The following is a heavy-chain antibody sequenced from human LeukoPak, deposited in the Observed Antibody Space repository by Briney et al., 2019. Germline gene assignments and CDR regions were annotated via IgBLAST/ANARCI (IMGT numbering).Heavy chain of an antibody. CDR3: ARDWESYYDSSCYDY. J-gene: IGHJ4*02. CDR2: IIPIFGTA. V-gene: IGHV1-69*13. D-gene: IGHD3-22*01. CDR1: GDTFSSYA. Sequence: SVKVSCKASGDTFSSYAISWGRQAPGQGLEWMGGIIPIFGTANYAQKFQGRVTITADESASTAYMELSSLRSEDTAVYYCARDWESYYDSSCYDYWGQGTLVTVSS.